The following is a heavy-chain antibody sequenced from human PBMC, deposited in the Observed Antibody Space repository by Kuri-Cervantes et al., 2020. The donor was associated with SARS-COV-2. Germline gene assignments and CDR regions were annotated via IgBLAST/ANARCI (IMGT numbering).Heavy chain of an antibody. V-gene: IGHV4-4*02. J-gene: IGHJ4*02. CDR2: IHRTGTT. Sequence: GSLRLSCAVSGGSISSSNWWSWVRQPPGKGLEWIGEIHRTGTTNYNPPLESRVTISVDRSKNQFSLTLRSVTAADTAVYYCAFNYGTGSYFHWGQGTLVTVSS. D-gene: IGHD3-10*01. CDR1: GGSISSSNW. CDR3: AFNYGTGSYFH.